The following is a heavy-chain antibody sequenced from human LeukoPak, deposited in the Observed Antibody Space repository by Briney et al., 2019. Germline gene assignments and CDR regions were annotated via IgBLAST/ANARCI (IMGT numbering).Heavy chain of an antibody. CDR2: IYTSGST. Sequence: SETLSLTCTVSGNSISSGDNYWSWIRQPAGKGLEWIGRIYTSGSTNYNPSLKSRVTISGDTSKNQFSLKLSSVTAADTAVYYCARDGRVYDILTGYYYEWDYWGQGTLVTVSS. D-gene: IGHD3-9*01. J-gene: IGHJ4*02. V-gene: IGHV4-61*02. CDR3: ARDGRVYDILTGYYYEWDY. CDR1: GNSISSGDNY.